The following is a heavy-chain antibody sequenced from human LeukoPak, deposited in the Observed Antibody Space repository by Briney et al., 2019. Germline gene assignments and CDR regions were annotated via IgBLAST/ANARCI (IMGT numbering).Heavy chain of an antibody. CDR3: ASSVDIVATEPYYFDY. CDR1: GYTFTSYN. D-gene: IGHD5-12*01. J-gene: IGHJ4*02. Sequence: ASVKVSCKASGYTFTSYNINWVRQATGQGLEWMGWMNPNSGNTGYAQKFQGRVTMTRSTSISTAYMELSSLRSEDTAVYYCASSVDIVATEPYYFDYWGQGTLVTVSS. V-gene: IGHV1-8*01. CDR2: MNPNSGNT.